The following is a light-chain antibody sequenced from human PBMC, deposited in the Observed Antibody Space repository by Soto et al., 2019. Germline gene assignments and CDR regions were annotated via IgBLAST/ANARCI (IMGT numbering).Light chain of an antibody. V-gene: IGKV1-5*01. CDR3: QRYNSNSRT. J-gene: IGKJ1*01. Sequence: GDRVTTTCRASQNVNSWVAWYQQKPGKAPKFLIYDASNLESGVPSRFSGRGSGTEFTLTISNLQPDDFATYYCQRYNSNSRTFGQGTRV. CDR2: DAS. CDR1: QNVNSW.